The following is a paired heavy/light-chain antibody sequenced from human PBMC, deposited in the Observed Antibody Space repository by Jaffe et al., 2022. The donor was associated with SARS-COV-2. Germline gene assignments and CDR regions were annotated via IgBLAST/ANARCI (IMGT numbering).Heavy chain of an antibody. CDR3: ARDYGGTATTISPFDY. V-gene: IGHV3-66*02. J-gene: IGHJ4*02. CDR2: IYSGGNT. CDR1: GFTVSSSY. Sequence: EVQLVESGGGLVQPGGSLRLSCAASGFTVSSSYMNWVRQAPGKGLEWVSVIYSGGNTFYADSVKGRFTISRDISKNTLYLQMNSLRVEDTALYYCARDYGGTATTISPFDYWGLGTLVTVSS. D-gene: IGHD1-7*01.
Light chain of an antibody. J-gene: IGKJ1*01. Sequence: DIVMTQSPDSLAVSLGERATINCKSSQSVLFNSNNKNYLAWYQHKPGQPPKLLIYWASIRESGVPDRFSGSGSGTDFTLTISSLQPEDVAVYYCQQYYSTPRTFGQGTKVEIK. CDR1: QSVLFNSNNKNY. CDR2: WAS. V-gene: IGKV4-1*01. CDR3: QQYYSTPRT.